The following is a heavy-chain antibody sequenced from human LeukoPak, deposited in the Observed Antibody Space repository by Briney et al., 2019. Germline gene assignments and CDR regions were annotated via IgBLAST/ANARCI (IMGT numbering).Heavy chain of an antibody. CDR2: IYSSGGT. Sequence: SDTLSLTCTVSGGSISSYYWSWIRQPAGKGLEWIGRIYSSGGTIYNPSLKSRVTMSVDTSKNQFSLKLTSVTAADTAVYYCARWQDAFDIWGQGTMVTVSS. J-gene: IGHJ3*02. V-gene: IGHV4-4*07. CDR3: ARWQDAFDI. CDR1: GGSISSYY.